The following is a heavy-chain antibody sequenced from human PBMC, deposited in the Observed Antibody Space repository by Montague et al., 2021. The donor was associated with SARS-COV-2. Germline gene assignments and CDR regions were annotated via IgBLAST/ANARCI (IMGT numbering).Heavy chain of an antibody. D-gene: IGHD3-10*01. CDR3: ARLGDGVVPSPILGVGPYYSYYYMDV. Sequence: ETLSLTCAVHGGSFSTYFWNWIRQPPGKGLEWIGEIHHGGSTNYNPSLKSRVTISADTSKNQFSLKLTSVAAADTAVYYCARLGDGVVPSPILGVGPYYSYYYMDVWGKGTTVTVSS. CDR1: GGSFSTYF. J-gene: IGHJ6*03. V-gene: IGHV4-34*01. CDR2: IHHGGST.